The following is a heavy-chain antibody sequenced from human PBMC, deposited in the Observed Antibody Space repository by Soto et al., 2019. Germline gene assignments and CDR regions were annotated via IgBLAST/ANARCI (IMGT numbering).Heavy chain of an antibody. Sequence: SETMYLTCAVSGGSISRSSWWSWVRQPPGKGLEWIGEIYHSGSTNYNPSLKSRVTISVDTSKNQFSLKLSSVTAADTAVYYCARRYGGTFDYWGQGTLVTVSS. CDR3: ARRYGGTFDY. J-gene: IGHJ4*02. D-gene: IGHD2-15*01. CDR2: IYHSGST. V-gene: IGHV4-4*02. CDR1: GGSISRSSW.